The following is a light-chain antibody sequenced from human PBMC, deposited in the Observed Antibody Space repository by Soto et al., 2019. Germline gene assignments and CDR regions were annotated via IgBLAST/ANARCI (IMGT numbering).Light chain of an antibody. Sequence: DIQMTQSPSSLSASVGDRVTITCRASQSISNYLNWSQQNPGKAPKLLMYAPSRLQSGVPSRFGGSGSGTDFTLTISSLQPEEFATYYCQQGYSTPRTFGQGTKVEIK. V-gene: IGKV1-39*01. J-gene: IGKJ1*01. CDR3: QQGYSTPRT. CDR2: APS. CDR1: QSISNY.